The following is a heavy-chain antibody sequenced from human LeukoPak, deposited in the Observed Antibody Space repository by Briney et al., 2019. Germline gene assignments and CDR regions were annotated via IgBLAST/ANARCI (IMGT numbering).Heavy chain of an antibody. CDR3: AKYQTRTMFDS. J-gene: IGHJ4*02. V-gene: IGHV4-39*01. Sequence: PSETLSLTCAVYGGSFSGYYWGWIRQPPGKGLEWIGSISYSGSTYHNPSLKSRVTISVDTSNNQFSLKLSSVTAADTAVYYCAKYQTRTMFDSWGQGTLVTVSS. CDR1: GGSFSGYY. D-gene: IGHD2-2*01. CDR2: ISYSGST.